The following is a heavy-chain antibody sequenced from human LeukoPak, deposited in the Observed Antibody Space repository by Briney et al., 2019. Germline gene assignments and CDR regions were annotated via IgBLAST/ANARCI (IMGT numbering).Heavy chain of an antibody. V-gene: IGHV1-24*01. CDR2: FDPEDGET. CDR1: GYTFTGYY. Sequence: ASVKVSCKASGYTFTGYYMHWVRQAPGKGLEWMGGFDPEDGETIYAQKFQGRVTMTEDTSTDTAYMELSSLRSEDTAVYYCATTRNSGFSYWYFDLWGRGTLVTVSS. CDR3: ATTRNSGFSYWYFDL. J-gene: IGHJ2*01. D-gene: IGHD4-23*01.